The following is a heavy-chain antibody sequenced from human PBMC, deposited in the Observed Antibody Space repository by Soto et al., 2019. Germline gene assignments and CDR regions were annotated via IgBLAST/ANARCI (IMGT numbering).Heavy chain of an antibody. CDR2: IYYTGNT. J-gene: IGHJ6*02. D-gene: IGHD3-22*01. CDR1: GGSIGFYY. Sequence: SETLSLTCTVSGGSIGFYYWSWIRQTPGKGLEWIGHIYYTGNTNYNPSLKGRVTMSIDTSENQFSLKLRSGTAADTAVYYCARHDFDSSGYYFALGLDVWGQGTTVTAP. CDR3: ARHDFDSSGYYFALGLDV. V-gene: IGHV4-59*08.